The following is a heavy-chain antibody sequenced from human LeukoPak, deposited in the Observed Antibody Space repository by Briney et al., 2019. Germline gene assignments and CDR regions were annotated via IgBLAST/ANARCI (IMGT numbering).Heavy chain of an antibody. CDR1: GSRFTTYW. J-gene: IGHJ4*02. Sequence: GASLQISCKGSGSRFTTYWIAWVRQMPGKGLEWMGFIHPGDSDTRYSPSFQGQVTISADKSISTAYLQWSSLKASDTAMYYCARHLGTAMVSPLGYWGQGTLVTVSS. CDR3: ARHLGTAMVSPLGY. CDR2: IHPGDSDT. V-gene: IGHV5-51*01. D-gene: IGHD5-18*01.